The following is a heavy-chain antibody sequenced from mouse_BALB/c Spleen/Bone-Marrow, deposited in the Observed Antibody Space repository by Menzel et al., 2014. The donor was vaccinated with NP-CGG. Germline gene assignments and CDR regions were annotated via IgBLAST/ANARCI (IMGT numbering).Heavy chain of an antibody. CDR2: IHPNSGNT. CDR3: ARSGFDY. Sequence: VKLVESGSVLVGPGASVKLSCKASGYTFTSSWMHWAKQRPGQGLEWIGEIHPNSGNTNYNEKFKGKATLTVDTSSSTAYVDLSSLTSEDSAVYYCARSGFDYWGQGTTLTVSS. D-gene: IGHD4-1*01. CDR1: GYTFTSSW. J-gene: IGHJ2*01. V-gene: IGHV1S130*01.